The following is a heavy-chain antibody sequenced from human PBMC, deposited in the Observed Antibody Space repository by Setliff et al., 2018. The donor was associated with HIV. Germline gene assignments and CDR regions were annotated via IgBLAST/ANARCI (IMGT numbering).Heavy chain of an antibody. V-gene: IGHV1-3*01. D-gene: IGHD5-18*01. CDR1: GYIFTGHY. CDR3: ARDSGYSYGYYFGRDSRFDY. Sequence: GASVKVSCKASGYIFTGHYMHWVRQAPGQGLEWMGWINAGNGDTKYSQKFQGRFTITRDTSASTAYMELSSLRSEDTAVYYCARDSGYSYGYYFGRDSRFDYWGQGTLVTVSS. J-gene: IGHJ4*02. CDR2: INAGNGDT.